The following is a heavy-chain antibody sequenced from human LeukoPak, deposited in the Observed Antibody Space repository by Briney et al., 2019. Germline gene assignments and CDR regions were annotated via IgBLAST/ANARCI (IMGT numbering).Heavy chain of an antibody. CDR2: IYGNGGGI. CDR3: AKDRLPDGRWSLDY. Sequence: GGSLRLSCAASGFPFSTYAMNWVRQAPGKGLEWVSGIYGNGGGIQYADSVRGRFTISRDNSKNTLYLQMNSLRAEDTALFYCAKDRLPDGRWSLDYWGQGTLVTVSS. CDR1: GFPFSTYA. D-gene: IGHD6-13*01. J-gene: IGHJ4*02. V-gene: IGHV3-23*01.